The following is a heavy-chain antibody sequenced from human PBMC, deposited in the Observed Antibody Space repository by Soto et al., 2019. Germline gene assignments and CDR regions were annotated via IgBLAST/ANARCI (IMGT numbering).Heavy chain of an antibody. V-gene: IGHV1-69*01. Sequence: SVKVSCEATGGTFSSYAINWVRQAPGQGLEWMGGIIPIFGTANYAQKFQGRVTITADESTSTAYMELSSLRSEDTAVYYCARAQWEPPHYFDYWGQGTLVTVSS. CDR3: ARAQWEPPHYFDY. J-gene: IGHJ4*02. D-gene: IGHD1-26*01. CDR2: IIPIFGTA. CDR1: GGTFSSYA.